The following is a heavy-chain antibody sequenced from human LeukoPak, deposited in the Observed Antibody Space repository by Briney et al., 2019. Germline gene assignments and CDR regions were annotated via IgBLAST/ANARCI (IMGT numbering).Heavy chain of an antibody. CDR3: ARLYCSGGSCYSGYTVRAYYFDY. V-gene: IGHV1-18*01. Sequence: ASVKVSCKASGYTFTSYGISWVRQAPGQGLEWMGWISAYNGNRNYAQKLQGRVTMTTDTSTSTAYMELRSLRSDDTAVYYCARLYCSGGSCYSGYTVRAYYFDYWGQGTLVTVSS. D-gene: IGHD2-15*01. J-gene: IGHJ4*02. CDR2: ISAYNGNR. CDR1: GYTFTSYG.